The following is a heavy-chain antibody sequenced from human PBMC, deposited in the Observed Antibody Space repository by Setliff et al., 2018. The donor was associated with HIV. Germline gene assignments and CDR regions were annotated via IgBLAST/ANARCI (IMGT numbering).Heavy chain of an antibody. V-gene: IGHV3-23*01. D-gene: IGHD3-16*01. CDR1: GFTFRNYK. Sequence: GSLRLSCAASGFTFRNYKVNWVRQAPGKGLEWVSVISANGGITYSADSVKGRFTISRDNTKNTVYLQMNSLRAEDTAVYFCAKDVMQGGWGSLSYFDSWGQGTLVTVSS. CDR3: AKDVMQGGWGSLSYFDS. J-gene: IGHJ4*02. CDR2: ISANGGIT.